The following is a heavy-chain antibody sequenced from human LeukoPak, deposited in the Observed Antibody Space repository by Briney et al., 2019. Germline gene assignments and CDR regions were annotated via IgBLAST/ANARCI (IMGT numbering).Heavy chain of an antibody. CDR2: FDPEDGET. V-gene: IGHV1-24*01. CDR1: GYALTELS. Sequence: GASVKVSCKVSGYALTELSMHWVRQAPGKGLEWMGGFDPEDGETIYAQKFQGRVTMTEDTSTDTAYMELSSLRSEDTAVYYCATTNYGSGSTLDYWGQGTLVTVSS. D-gene: IGHD3-10*01. CDR3: ATTNYGSGSTLDY. J-gene: IGHJ4*02.